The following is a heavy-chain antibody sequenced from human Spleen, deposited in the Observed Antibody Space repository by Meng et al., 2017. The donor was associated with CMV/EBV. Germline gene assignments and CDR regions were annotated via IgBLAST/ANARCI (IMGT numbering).Heavy chain of an antibody. J-gene: IGHJ5*02. V-gene: IGHV4-34*01. CDR1: GGSFSGYY. Sequence: SETLSLTCAVYGGSFSGYYWSWIRQPPWKGLEWIGEINHSGSTNYNPSLKSRVTISVDTSKNQFSLKLSSVTAADTAVYYCARNGPTDGVVVVPAAITGGPYNWFDPWGQGTLVTVSS. CDR3: ARNGPTDGVVVVPAAITGGPYNWFDP. D-gene: IGHD2-2*02. CDR2: INHSGST.